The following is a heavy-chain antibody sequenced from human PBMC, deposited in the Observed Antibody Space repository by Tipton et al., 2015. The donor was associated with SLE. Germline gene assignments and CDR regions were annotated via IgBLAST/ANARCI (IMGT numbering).Heavy chain of an antibody. CDR1: VGSISSYY. V-gene: IGHV4-59*01. Sequence: TLSLTCTVSVGSISSYYWSWIRQPPGKGLEWIGCIYYSGSTNYNPSLKSRVTISVDTSKNQFSLKLSSVTAADTAVYYCARGLYSSSWPYYYYMDVWGKGTTVTVSS. D-gene: IGHD6-13*01. CDR3: ARGLYSSSWPYYYYMDV. CDR2: IYYSGST. J-gene: IGHJ6*03.